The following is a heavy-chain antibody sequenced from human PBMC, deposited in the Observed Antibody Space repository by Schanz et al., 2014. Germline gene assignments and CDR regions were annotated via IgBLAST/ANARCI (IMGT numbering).Heavy chain of an antibody. J-gene: IGHJ3*01. CDR3: ARDEGKDGYNLAFDV. CDR2: MSWNAGSL. D-gene: IGHD5-12*01. V-gene: IGHV3-9*01. CDR1: GFGFDDYA. Sequence: EEQLLESGGGLVQPGGSLRLSCAASGFGFDDYAMHWVRQAPGKGLEWVSGMSWNAGSLGYGDSVKGRFTISRDNAKNSLYLQMNSLRAEDTAIYYCARDEGKDGYNLAFDVWGQGTLVTVS.